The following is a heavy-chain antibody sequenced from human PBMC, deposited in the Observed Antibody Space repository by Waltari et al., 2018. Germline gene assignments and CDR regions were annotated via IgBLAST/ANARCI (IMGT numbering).Heavy chain of an antibody. CDR1: GFTFSSYG. J-gene: IGHJ3*02. CDR2: MRYDGSNK. Sequence: QVQLVESGGGVVQPGGSLRLSCAASGFTFSSYGMPWVRQGPGKGLEGVAFMRYDGSNKYYADSVKGRFTISRYNSKITLYLQMNSLRAEDTAVYYCAATTVTTLGYAFDIWGQGTMVTVSS. V-gene: IGHV3-30*02. D-gene: IGHD4-17*01. CDR3: AATTVTTLGYAFDI.